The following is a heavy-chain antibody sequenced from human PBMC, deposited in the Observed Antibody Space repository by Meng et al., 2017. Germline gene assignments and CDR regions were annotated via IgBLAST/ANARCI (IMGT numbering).Heavy chain of an antibody. Sequence: QVQLQGSGPGLVRPSETLSLTCTVSGDSVTVGSHYWSWIRQPPGKGLEWIGYIDYGGSTSYNPSLRSRVTISVDTSNNQFSLKLSSVTAADTAVFHCARTRGDYYFDYWGQGTLVTVSS. V-gene: IGHV4-61*01. D-gene: IGHD3-16*01. J-gene: IGHJ4*02. CDR2: IDYGGST. CDR3: ARTRGDYYFDY. CDR1: GDSVTVGSHY.